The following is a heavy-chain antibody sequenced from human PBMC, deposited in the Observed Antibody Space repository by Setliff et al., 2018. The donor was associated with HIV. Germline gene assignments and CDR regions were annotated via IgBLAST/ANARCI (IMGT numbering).Heavy chain of an antibody. D-gene: IGHD3-3*01. V-gene: IGHV4-39*01. J-gene: IGHJ4*01. CDR1: GGSIRATSYY. Sequence: PSETLSLTCTVSGGSIRATSYYWGWIRQPPGKGLEWIGSIYYCGSTKYNLSLKSRVTISLDMSKNQFSLKLNSVTAADTATYYCARLGYYNFWSGYWTDYWGHGTLVTVSS. CDR2: IYYCGST. CDR3: ARLGYYNFWSGYWTDY.